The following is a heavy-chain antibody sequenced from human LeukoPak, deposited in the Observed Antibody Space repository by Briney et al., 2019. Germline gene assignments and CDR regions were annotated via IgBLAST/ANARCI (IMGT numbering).Heavy chain of an antibody. CDR2: IYYSGST. CDR3: ARGQYYYGSGYNTFDY. J-gene: IGHJ4*02. V-gene: IGHV4-39*01. CDR1: GGSISSSSYY. D-gene: IGHD3-10*01. Sequence: PSETLSLTCTVSGGSISSSSYYWGWIRQPPGKGLEWIGSIYYSGSTYYNPSLKSRVTISVDTSKNQFSLKLSSVTAADTAVYYCARGQYYYGSGYNTFDYWGQGTLVTVS.